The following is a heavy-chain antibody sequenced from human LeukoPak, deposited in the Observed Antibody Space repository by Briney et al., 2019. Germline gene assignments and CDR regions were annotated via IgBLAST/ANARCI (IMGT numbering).Heavy chain of an antibody. J-gene: IGHJ4*02. CDR1: GFTFSSYE. D-gene: IGHD6-19*01. Sequence: SGGSLRLSCAASGFTFSSYEMNWVRQAPGKGLEWLSYISSSGTTKYYADSVKGRFPISRDNAKNSLYLQMNSLRAEDTAVYYCARGSYSSGYYFDYWGQGTLVTVSS. V-gene: IGHV3-48*03. CDR2: ISSSGTTK. CDR3: ARGSYSSGYYFDY.